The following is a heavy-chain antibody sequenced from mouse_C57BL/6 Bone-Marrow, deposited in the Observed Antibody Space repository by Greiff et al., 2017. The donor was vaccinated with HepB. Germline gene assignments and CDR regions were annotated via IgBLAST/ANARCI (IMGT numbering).Heavy chain of an antibody. CDR3: ARDTTVVVSFDD. Sequence: EVKVVESGGGLVKPGGSLKLSCAASGFTFSDYGMHWVRQAPEKGLEWVAYISSGSSTIYYADTVKGRFTISRDNAKNTLFLQMTSLRSEDTAMYYCARDTTVVVSFDDWGQGTTLTVSS. J-gene: IGHJ2*01. V-gene: IGHV5-17*01. CDR1: GFTFSDYG. D-gene: IGHD1-1*01. CDR2: ISSGSSTI.